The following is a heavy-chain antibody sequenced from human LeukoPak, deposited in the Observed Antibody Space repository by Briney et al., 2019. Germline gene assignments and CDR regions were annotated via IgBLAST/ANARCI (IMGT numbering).Heavy chain of an antibody. J-gene: IGHJ4*02. V-gene: IGHV3-30-3*01. CDR2: ISYDGSNK. CDR1: GFTFSSYA. CDR3: ARESPSRRLPGRFTAGTEFDY. Sequence: GRSLRLSCAASGFTFSSYAMHWVRQAPGKGLEWVAVISYDGSNKYYADSVKGRFTISRDNAKNSLYLQMNSLRAEDTAVYYCARESPSRRLPGRFTAGTEFDYWGQGTLVTVSS. D-gene: IGHD6-13*01.